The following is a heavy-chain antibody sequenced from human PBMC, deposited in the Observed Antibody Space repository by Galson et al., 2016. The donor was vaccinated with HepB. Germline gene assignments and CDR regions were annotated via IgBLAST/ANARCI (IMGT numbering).Heavy chain of an antibody. CDR3: TRSSPFCRGGSCYNWFDP. J-gene: IGHJ5*02. V-gene: IGHV3-73*01. CDR2: IRNKANNYAT. D-gene: IGHD2-15*01. Sequence: SLRLSCAASGFAFSGSAMHWVRQASGKGLEWVGHIRNKANNYATSYAEAVKGRFTISRDDLKNTAYLQMNSLKTEDTALYFCTRSSPFCRGGSCYNWFDPWGPGALVTVSS. CDR1: GFAFSGSA.